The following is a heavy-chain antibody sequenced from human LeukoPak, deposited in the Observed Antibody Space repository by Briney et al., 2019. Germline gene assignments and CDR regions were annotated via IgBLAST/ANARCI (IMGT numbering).Heavy chain of an antibody. V-gene: IGHV3-7*01. J-gene: IGHJ3*02. CDR2: IKQDGSEK. Sequence: RGSLRLSCAASGFTFSSYWMSWVRQAPGKGLESVANIKQDGSEKYYVDSVKGRFTISRDNAKNSLYLQMNSLRAEDTAVYYCARGVAGPRTFDIWGQGTMVTVSS. D-gene: IGHD6-19*01. CDR1: GFTFSSYW. CDR3: ARGVAGPRTFDI.